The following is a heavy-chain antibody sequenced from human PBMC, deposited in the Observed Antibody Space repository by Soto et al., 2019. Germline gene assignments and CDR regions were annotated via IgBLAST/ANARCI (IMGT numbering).Heavy chain of an antibody. D-gene: IGHD3-10*01. CDR3: ARVNGFGELLEDWFDP. CDR1: GFTLSSYS. Sequence: GGSLRLSCAASGFTLSSYSMNWVRQAPGKGLEWVSSISSSSSYIYYADSVKGRFTISRDNAKNSLYLQMNSLRAEDTAVYYCARVNGFGELLEDWFDPWGQGTLVTVSS. J-gene: IGHJ5*02. CDR2: ISSSSSYI. V-gene: IGHV3-21*01.